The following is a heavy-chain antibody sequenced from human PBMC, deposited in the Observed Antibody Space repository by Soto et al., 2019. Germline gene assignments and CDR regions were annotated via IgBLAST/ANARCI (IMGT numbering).Heavy chain of an antibody. CDR1: DGSRSRGGSY. Sequence: LSVTCSVADGSRSRGGSYCSLIRQHPGKGLEWIGYIYYSGSTYYNPSLKSRVTISVDTSKNQFSLKLSSVTAADTAVYYCARDRRDYDILTGPTPTSPYNGFDPRGQGTLVT. CDR2: IYYSGST. V-gene: IGHV4-31*02. D-gene: IGHD3-9*01. J-gene: IGHJ5*02. CDR3: ARDRRDYDILTGPTPTSPYNGFDP.